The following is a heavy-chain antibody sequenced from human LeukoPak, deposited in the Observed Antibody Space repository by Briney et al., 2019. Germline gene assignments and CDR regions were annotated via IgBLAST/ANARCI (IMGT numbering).Heavy chain of an antibody. CDR1: GYTLTGHY. Sequence: ASVKVSCKASGYTLTGHYMHWVRQAPGQGLEWMGWISPNSGDIDYSQRFQGRVTMTRDTSISTAYMELSRLRSDDTAVYYCARAAIAVAGDYHYHYMDVWGKGTTVTVSS. CDR3: ARAAIAVAGDYHYHYMDV. J-gene: IGHJ6*03. D-gene: IGHD6-19*01. CDR2: ISPNSGDI. V-gene: IGHV1-2*02.